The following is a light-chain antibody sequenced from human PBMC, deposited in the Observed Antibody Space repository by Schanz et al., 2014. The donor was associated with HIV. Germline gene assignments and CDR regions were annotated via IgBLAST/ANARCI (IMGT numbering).Light chain of an antibody. V-gene: IGKV3-20*01. CDR2: GAS. J-gene: IGKJ1*01. CDR3: QQYGVSPPWT. CDR1: QIISTS. Sequence: EAVLTQSPATLSVYPGERVTLSCRTTQIISTSLAWYQQRPGQPPRLLLYGASSRATGIPDRFSGSGSGTDFTLTINRLEPEDFAVYYCQQYGVSPPWTFGQGTKVEIK.